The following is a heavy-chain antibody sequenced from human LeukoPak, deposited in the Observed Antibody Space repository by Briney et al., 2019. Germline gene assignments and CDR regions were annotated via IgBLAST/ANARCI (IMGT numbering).Heavy chain of an antibody. Sequence: ASVKVSCKASGYTFTSYDINWVRQATGQGLEWMGWMNPNSGNTGYAQKFQGRVTMTRNTSISTAYMELSSLRPEDTAVYYCARVRLGELSLLDYWGQGTLVTVSS. CDR2: MNPNSGNT. CDR3: ARVRLGELSLLDY. D-gene: IGHD3-16*02. J-gene: IGHJ4*02. V-gene: IGHV1-8*01. CDR1: GYTFTSYD.